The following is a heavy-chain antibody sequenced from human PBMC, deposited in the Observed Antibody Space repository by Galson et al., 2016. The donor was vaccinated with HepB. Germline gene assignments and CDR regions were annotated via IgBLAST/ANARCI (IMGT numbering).Heavy chain of an antibody. CDR2: LYAGGGT. CDR3: ARDRSLRNGMNV. J-gene: IGHJ6*02. V-gene: IGHV3-66*01. Sequence: SLRLSCAASGYTVSSNYMSWVRQAPGQGLEWVSALYAGGGTYYADSLRGRFTISSDNSKNILYLQMNSLRVEDTAVYYCARDRSLRNGMNVWGQGTTVTVSS. D-gene: IGHD3-10*01. CDR1: GYTVSSNY.